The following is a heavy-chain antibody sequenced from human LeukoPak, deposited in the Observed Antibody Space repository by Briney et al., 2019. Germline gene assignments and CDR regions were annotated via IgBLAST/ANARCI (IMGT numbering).Heavy chain of an antibody. J-gene: IGHJ6*02. CDR3: AQLKSWGSNYYYGMDV. Sequence: PSETLSLTCTVSGGSISGYYWSWIRQPPGKGLEWIGEINHSGSTNYNPSLKSRVTISVDTSKNQFSLKLCSVTAADTAVYYCAQLKSWGSNYYYGMDVWGQGTTVTVSS. D-gene: IGHD7-27*01. CDR2: INHSGST. CDR1: GGSISGYY. V-gene: IGHV4-34*01.